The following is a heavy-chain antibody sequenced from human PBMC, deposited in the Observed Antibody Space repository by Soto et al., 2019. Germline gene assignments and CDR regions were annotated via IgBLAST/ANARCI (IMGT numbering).Heavy chain of an antibody. CDR2: IYWDDDK. Sequence: QITLRESGPTLVQPTQTLTLTCTLSGVSLSTSGEGVGWIRQPPGKALEWLALIYWDDDKSFSPSLKSRLAITRDISKNQVVMTMTDMAPEDTAIYYCAHRQRTVVVGALFALWGQGSQFPVSS. CDR1: GVSLSTSGEG. D-gene: IGHD2-15*01. J-gene: IGHJ4*02. V-gene: IGHV2-5*02. CDR3: AHRQRTVVVGALFAL.